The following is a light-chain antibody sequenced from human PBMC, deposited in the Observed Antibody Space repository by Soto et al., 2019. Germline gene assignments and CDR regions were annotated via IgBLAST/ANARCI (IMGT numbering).Light chain of an antibody. J-gene: IGKJ4*01. CDR2: GAS. V-gene: IGKV3-15*01. Sequence: ETVMTQSPATLSVSPGERATLSCGASQSVSTNLAWYQQKPGQVPRLLIYGASTRASDIPARFSGSGSGTEFTLTISSLQSEDFAVYYCQQYNEWPLTFGGGTKVDIE. CDR1: QSVSTN. CDR3: QQYNEWPLT.